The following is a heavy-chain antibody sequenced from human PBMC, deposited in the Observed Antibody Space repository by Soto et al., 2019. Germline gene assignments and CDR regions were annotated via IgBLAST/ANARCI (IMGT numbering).Heavy chain of an antibody. J-gene: IGHJ3*02. V-gene: IGHV1-18*01. CDR1: GYTFTSYG. CDR3: ARDRRYDFWSGYFQPGESPYAFDI. CDR2: ISAYNGNT. Sequence: ASVKVSCKASGYTFTSYGISWVRQAPGQGLEWMGWISAYNGNTNYAQKLQGRVTMTTDTSTSTAYMELRSLRSDDTAVYYCARDRRYDFWSGYFQPGESPYAFDIWGQGTMVTVSS. D-gene: IGHD3-3*01.